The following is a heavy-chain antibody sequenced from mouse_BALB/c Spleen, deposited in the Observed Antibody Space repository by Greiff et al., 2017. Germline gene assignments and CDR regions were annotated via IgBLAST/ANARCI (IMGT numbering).Heavy chain of an antibody. Sequence: EVMLVESGGGLVQPGGSLRLSCATSGFTFTDYYMSWVRQPPGKALEWLGFIRNKANGYTTEYSASVKGRVTISRDNSQSILYLQLNTQRAEDCSTYCCARDYYDSSFDYWGQGTTLTVSS. J-gene: IGHJ2*01. CDR3: ARDYYDSSFDY. CDR2: IRNKANGYTT. D-gene: IGHD1-1*01. CDR1: GFTFTDYY. V-gene: IGHV7-3*02.